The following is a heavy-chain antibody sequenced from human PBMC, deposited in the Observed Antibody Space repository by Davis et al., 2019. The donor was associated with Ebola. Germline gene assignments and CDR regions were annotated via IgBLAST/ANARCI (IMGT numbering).Heavy chain of an antibody. D-gene: IGHD2-2*02. CDR2: IYYSGST. CDR1: GGSISSYY. Sequence: PSETLSLTCTVSGGSISSYYWSWIRQPPGKGLEWIGYIYYSGSTNYNPSLKSRVTISVDTSKNQFSLKLSSVTAADTAVYYCARVVPAAIPESPNWFDPWGQGTLVTVSS. V-gene: IGHV4-59*01. J-gene: IGHJ5*02. CDR3: ARVVPAAIPESPNWFDP.